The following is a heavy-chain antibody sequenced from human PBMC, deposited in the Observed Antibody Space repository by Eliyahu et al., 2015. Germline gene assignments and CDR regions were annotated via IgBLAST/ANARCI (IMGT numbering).Heavy chain of an antibody. Sequence: EVQLVESGGGLVQPGRSLRLXCAAXGXIFDDYAMHWVRQAPGKGLEWVSGISWNSGTKDYVDSVKGRFTISRDNAKNSLYLQMNSLEAEDTALYYCAKDSRGQFGADDYGMDVWGQGTTVTVSS. D-gene: IGHD3-16*01. CDR1: GXIFDDYA. V-gene: IGHV3-9*01. CDR2: ISWNSGTK. CDR3: AKDSRGQFGADDYGMDV. J-gene: IGHJ6*02.